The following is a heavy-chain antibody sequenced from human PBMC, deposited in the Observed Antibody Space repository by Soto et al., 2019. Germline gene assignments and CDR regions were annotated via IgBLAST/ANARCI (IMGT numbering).Heavy chain of an antibody. J-gene: IGHJ6*03. CDR3: ARDPLDYGDYQENYYYYYMDV. CDR1: GFTFDDYG. D-gene: IGHD4-17*01. CDR2: IKYNGSNK. Sequence: GVSLRLSCSASGFTFDDYGMSWVRQAPGKGLEWVSGIKYNGSNKGYADSVKGRFTISRDNSRNTLYLQMNSLRAEDTAVYYCARDPLDYGDYQENYYYYYMDVWGKGTTVTVSS. V-gene: IGHV3-20*04.